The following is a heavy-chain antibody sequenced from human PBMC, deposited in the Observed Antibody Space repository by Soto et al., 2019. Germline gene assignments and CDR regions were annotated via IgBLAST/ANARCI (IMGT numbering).Heavy chain of an antibody. Sequence: QVQLVQSGAEVKKPGASVKVSCKVSGHTLTEFSMHWVRQAPGKGLEWMGGFDAEDGETIYAQRFQGRVTMTEDTSTDSAYMELSSLRSEDTAVYYCAAGGTRWLLSPFDYWGQGTLVTVSS. CDR3: AAGGTRWLLSPFDY. V-gene: IGHV1-24*01. D-gene: IGHD1-1*01. CDR2: FDAEDGET. J-gene: IGHJ4*02. CDR1: GHTLTEFS.